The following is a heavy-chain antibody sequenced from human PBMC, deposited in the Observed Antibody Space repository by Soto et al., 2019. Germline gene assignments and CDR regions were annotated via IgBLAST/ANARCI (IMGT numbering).Heavy chain of an antibody. D-gene: IGHD2-2*01. CDR2: IYWDDDK. Sequence: KESGPTLVKPTQTLTLTCPFSGFSLSMSGVGVGWIRQPPGKALEWLALIYWDDDKRYSPSLKSRLTITKDTSKNQVVLTMTNMDPVDTATYYCARGLRYCSSTNCPNCFDPWGQGTLVTVSS. CDR3: ARGLRYCSSTNCPNCFDP. J-gene: IGHJ5*02. V-gene: IGHV2-5*02. CDR1: GFSLSMSGVG.